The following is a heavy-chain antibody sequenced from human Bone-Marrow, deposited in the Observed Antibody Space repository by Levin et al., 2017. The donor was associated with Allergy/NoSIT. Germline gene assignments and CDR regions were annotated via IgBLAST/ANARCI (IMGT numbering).Heavy chain of an antibody. CDR2: ISEYTGNT. Sequence: ASVKVSCKASGYTFISYGVTWVRQAPGQGLEWMGWISEYTGNTKYAQNFQGRVTMTTDTSTDIAYMELRSLRSDDTAVYYCARGADGDPYDIWGQGTLVTVSS. CDR3: ARGADGDPYDI. D-gene: IGHD4-17*01. CDR1: GYTFISYG. J-gene: IGHJ4*02. V-gene: IGHV1-18*01.